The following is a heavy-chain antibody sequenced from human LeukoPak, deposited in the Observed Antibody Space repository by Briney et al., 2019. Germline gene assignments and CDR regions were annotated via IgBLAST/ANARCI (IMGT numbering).Heavy chain of an antibody. CDR1: GGTFSSYA. CDR3: ARDGGGYYYGLDY. J-gene: IGHJ4*02. D-gene: IGHD3-22*01. Sequence: ASVKVSCKASGGTFSSYAISWVRQAPGQGLEWMGGIIPIFGTANYAQKFQGRVTITTDESASTAYTELSSLRSEDTAVYYCARDGGGYYYGLDYWGQGTLVTVSS. CDR2: IIPIFGTA. V-gene: IGHV1-69*05.